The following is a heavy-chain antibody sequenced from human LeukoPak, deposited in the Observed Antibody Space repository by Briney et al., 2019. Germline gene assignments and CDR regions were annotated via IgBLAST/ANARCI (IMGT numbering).Heavy chain of an antibody. CDR3: ARDEFNYYMDV. Sequence: GRSLRLSCTASGFTFGDYAMSWVRQAPGKGLEWVSSISSSSSYIYYADSVKGRFTISRDNAKNSLYLQMNSLRAEDTAVYYCARDEFNYYMDVWGKGTTVTVSS. CDR2: ISSSSSYI. J-gene: IGHJ6*03. CDR1: GFTFGDYA. V-gene: IGHV3-21*01.